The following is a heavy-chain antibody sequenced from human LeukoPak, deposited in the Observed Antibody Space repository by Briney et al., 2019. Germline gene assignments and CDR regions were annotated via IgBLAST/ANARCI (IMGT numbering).Heavy chain of an antibody. D-gene: IGHD4-17*01. V-gene: IGHV3-53*01. CDR3: ARRAGEYSHPYDY. J-gene: IGHJ4*02. Sequence: GGSLRLSCTVSGFTVSSNSMSWVLQAPGKGLEWRSFIYSGGNTLYSDSVKGRFTISRDNSKNTLYLQMNSLRAEDTAVYYCARRAGEYSHPYDYWGQGTLVTVSS. CDR2: IYSGGNT. CDR1: GFTVSSNS.